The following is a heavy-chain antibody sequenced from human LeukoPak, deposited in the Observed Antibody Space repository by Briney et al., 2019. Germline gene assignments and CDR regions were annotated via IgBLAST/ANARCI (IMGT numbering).Heavy chain of an antibody. V-gene: IGHV4-59*01. CDR1: GGSISSYY. CDR3: ARGLGYCSSTSCLYYYMDV. D-gene: IGHD2-2*01. CDR2: IYYSGST. Sequence: TSETLSLTCTVSGGSISSYYWSWIRQPPGKGLEWIGYIYYSGSTNYNPSLKSRVTISVDTSKNQFSLKLSSVTAAATAVYYCARGLGYCSSTSCLYYYMDVWGKGATVTVSS. J-gene: IGHJ6*03.